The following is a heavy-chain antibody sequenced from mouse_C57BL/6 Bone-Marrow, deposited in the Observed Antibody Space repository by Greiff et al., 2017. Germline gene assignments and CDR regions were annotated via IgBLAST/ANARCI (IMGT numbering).Heavy chain of an antibody. CDR2: ISDGGSYT. Sequence: DVKLVESGGGLVKPGGSLKLSCAASGFTFSSYAMSWVRQTPEKRLEWVATISDGGSYTYYPDNVKGRFTISRDNAKNNLYLQMSHLKSEDTAMYYCARKLGRGFAYWGQGTLDTVSA. J-gene: IGHJ3*01. CDR1: GFTFSSYA. V-gene: IGHV5-4*03. CDR3: ARKLGRGFAY. D-gene: IGHD4-1*01.